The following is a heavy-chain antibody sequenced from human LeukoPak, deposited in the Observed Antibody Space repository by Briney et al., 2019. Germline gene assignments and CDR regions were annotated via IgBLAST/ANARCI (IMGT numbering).Heavy chain of an antibody. V-gene: IGHV1-46*01. Sequence: ASVKVSCKASGYTFTSYYMHWVRQAPGEGLEWMGIINPSGGSTSYAQKFQGRVTMTRDMSTSTVYMELSSLRSEDTAVYYCARVAAEVVGVPGAIGFGWLRRDYYYMDVWGKGTTVTVSS. J-gene: IGHJ6*03. CDR1: GYTFTSYY. CDR2: INPSGGST. D-gene: IGHD2-2*02. CDR3: ARVAAEVVGVPGAIGFGWLRRDYYYMDV.